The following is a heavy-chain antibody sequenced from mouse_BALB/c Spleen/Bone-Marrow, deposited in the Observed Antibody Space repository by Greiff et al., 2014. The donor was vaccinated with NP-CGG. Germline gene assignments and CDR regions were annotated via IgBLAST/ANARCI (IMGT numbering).Heavy chain of an antibody. CDR2: ISYSGST. J-gene: IGHJ3*01. Sequence: EVQLQQSGPGLVKPSQSLSLTCTVTGYSITSDYAWNWIRQFPGNKLEWMGYISYSGSTGYNPSLKSRISITRDTSKNQFFLQLNFVTTEDTATYYCARENYVSSPWFAYWGQGTLVTVSA. CDR1: GYSITSDYA. D-gene: IGHD1-1*01. CDR3: ARENYVSSPWFAY. V-gene: IGHV3-2*02.